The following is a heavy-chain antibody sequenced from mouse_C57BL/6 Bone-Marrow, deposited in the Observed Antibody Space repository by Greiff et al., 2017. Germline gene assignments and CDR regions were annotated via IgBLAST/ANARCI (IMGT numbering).Heavy chain of an antibody. CDR2: IDPETGGT. CDR3: THSNYDLYWYFDV. D-gene: IGHD2-5*01. V-gene: IGHV1-15*01. J-gene: IGHJ1*03. Sequence: VQLQESGAELVRPGASVTLSCKASGYTFTDYEMHWVKQTPVHGLEWIGAIDPETGGTAYNQKFKGKAILTADKSSSTAYMELRSLTSEDSAVYYCTHSNYDLYWYFDVWGTGTTVTVSS. CDR1: GYTFTDYE.